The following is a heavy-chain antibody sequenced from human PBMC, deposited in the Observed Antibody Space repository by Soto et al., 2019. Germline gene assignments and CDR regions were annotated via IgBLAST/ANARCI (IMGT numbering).Heavy chain of an antibody. V-gene: IGHV3-21*01. CDR2: ISSTSTYI. Sequence: RLSCAASGFTFSSYSMNWVRQAPGKGLEWVSSISSTSTYIYYADSVKGRFTISRDNAKNSLYLQMNSLRAEDTAVYYCARDLIVDYWGQGTLVTVSS. CDR3: ARDLIVDY. J-gene: IGHJ4*02. CDR1: GFTFSSYS.